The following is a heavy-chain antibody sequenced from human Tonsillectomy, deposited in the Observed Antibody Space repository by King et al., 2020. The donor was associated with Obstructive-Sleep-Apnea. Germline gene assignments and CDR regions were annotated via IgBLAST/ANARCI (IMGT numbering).Heavy chain of an antibody. CDR1: GFTFSSYG. V-gene: IGHV3-30*18. CDR3: AKEEQNYYGSGRNFDY. Sequence: VQLVESGGGVVQPGRSLRLSCAASGFTFSSYGMHWVRQAPGKGLEWVAVISYDGSNKYYADSVKGRFTISRDNSKNTLYLQMNSLRAEDTAVYYCAKEEQNYYGSGRNFDYWGQGTLVTVSS. D-gene: IGHD3-10*01. J-gene: IGHJ4*02. CDR2: ISYDGSNK.